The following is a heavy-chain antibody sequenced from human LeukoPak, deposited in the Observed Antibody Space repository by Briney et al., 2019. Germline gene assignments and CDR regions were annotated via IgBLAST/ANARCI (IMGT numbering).Heavy chain of an antibody. D-gene: IGHD4-17*01. Sequence: GGSLRLSCAASGFTFSSYAMYWVRQAPGKGLEWVAVISYDGSDKFYADSVKGRFTISRDSSKNTLYLQMKSLRAEDRAVYYCAKDLTTVTSQGDFWGQGTLVTVSS. CDR1: GFTFSSYA. J-gene: IGHJ4*02. CDR2: ISYDGSDK. CDR3: AKDLTTVTSQGDF. V-gene: IGHV3-30*04.